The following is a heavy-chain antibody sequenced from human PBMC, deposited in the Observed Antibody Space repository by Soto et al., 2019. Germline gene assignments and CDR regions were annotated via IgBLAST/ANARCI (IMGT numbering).Heavy chain of an antibody. J-gene: IGHJ4*02. D-gene: IGHD4-17*01. V-gene: IGHV1-18*01. CDR1: GYTFELFG. Sequence: QCLLVQCGAEVRKHGASVKVSWKASGYTFELFGFTWVRQAPGPGLVGVGWVCACDGNTAYGNNCQHRDSVSTDTTTSTAYMELRSLTSHDTALDFRARTRRLYLNDDPGDYRASMEDYWGQATLRSASS. CDR3: ARTRRLYLNDDPGDYRASMEDY. CDR2: VCACDGNT.